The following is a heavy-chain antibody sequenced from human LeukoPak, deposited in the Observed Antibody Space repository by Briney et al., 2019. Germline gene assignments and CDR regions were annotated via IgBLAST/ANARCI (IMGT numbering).Heavy chain of an antibody. CDR2: IKQDGSEK. V-gene: IGHV3-7*01. J-gene: IGHJ5*02. Sequence: GGSLRLSCAASGFTFSSHWMNWVRQAPGKGLEWVANIKQDGSEKYYVDSVKGRFTISRDNAKNSLYLQMNSLRAEDTAVYYCARGSPRYCSGGSCYRGGWFDPWGQGTLVTVSS. CDR3: ARGSPRYCSGGSCYRGGWFDP. CDR1: GFTFSSHW. D-gene: IGHD2-15*01.